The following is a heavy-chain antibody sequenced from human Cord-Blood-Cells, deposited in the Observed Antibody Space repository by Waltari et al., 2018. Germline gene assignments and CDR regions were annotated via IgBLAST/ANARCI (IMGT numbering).Heavy chain of an antibody. D-gene: IGHD2-2*01. CDR2: INHIGST. V-gene: IGHV4-34*01. Sequence: QVQLQQWGAGLLKPSETLSLTCAVYGGSFSGYYWSWIRQPPGKGLEWIGEINHIGSTNYTPSLKSRFTISVDTSKNQFSLKLSSVTAADTAVYYCARGTVVPAAKIIYYYYYYMDVWGKGTTVTVSS. CDR1: GGSFSGYY. J-gene: IGHJ6*03. CDR3: ARGTVVPAAKIIYYYYYYMDV.